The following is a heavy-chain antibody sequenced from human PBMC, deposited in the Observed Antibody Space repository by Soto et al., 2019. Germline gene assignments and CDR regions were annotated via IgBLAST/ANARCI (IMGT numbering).Heavy chain of an antibody. CDR3: ARAGQELDYDNYFDH. V-gene: IGHV4-34*01. D-gene: IGHD4-17*01. CDR2: INHSGGT. J-gene: IGHJ4*02. Sequence: SETLSLTCAVYGGSFSGYSWSWIRQPPGKGLEWIGEINHSGGTNYNPSLKSRVNISVDTSKNQFSLRLSSVTAADSAMYYCARAGQELDYDNYFDHWGLGTLVTVSS. CDR1: GGSFSGYS.